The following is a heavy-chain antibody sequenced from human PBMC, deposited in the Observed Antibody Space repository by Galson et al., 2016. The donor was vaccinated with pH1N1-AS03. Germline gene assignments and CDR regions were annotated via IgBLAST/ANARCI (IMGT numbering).Heavy chain of an antibody. V-gene: IGHV6-1*01. CDR2: TYYRSKWYN. CDR1: GDSVFSNTAA. J-gene: IGHJ4*02. Sequence: CAISGDSVFSNTAAWNWIRQSPSRGLEWLGRTYYRSKWYNDYAVFVASRITINPDTSKNQFSLQLNSVTPEDTAVYYCARDHLGAGPAFDYWGRGTLVTVSS. D-gene: IGHD1-26*01. CDR3: ARDHLGAGPAFDY.